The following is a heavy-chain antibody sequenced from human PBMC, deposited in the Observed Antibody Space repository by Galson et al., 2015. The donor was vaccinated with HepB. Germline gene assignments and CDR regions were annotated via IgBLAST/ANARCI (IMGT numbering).Heavy chain of an antibody. D-gene: IGHD2-21*02. CDR2: IIPLVGRP. CDR3: ARWSYDIVGGHSFDY. J-gene: IGHJ4*02. CDR1: GGTFSSFA. V-gene: IGHV1-69*04. Sequence: SVKVSCKASGGTFSSFAISWVRQAPGHGLEWMGRIIPLVGRPNKAQKFQDRVTITADKSTNTVYMELSSLRSADTATYYCARWSYDIVGGHSFDYWGQGIPVIVSS.